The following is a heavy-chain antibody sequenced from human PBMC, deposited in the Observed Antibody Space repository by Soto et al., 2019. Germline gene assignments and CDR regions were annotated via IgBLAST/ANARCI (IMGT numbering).Heavy chain of an antibody. D-gene: IGHD7-27*01. CDR3: ARVDWGLDAFDI. CDR1: GGSISSGGYY. J-gene: IGHJ3*02. Sequence: SETLSLTCTVSGGSISSGGYYWSWIRQNPGKGLEWIGYIYYSGSTYYNPSLKSRVTISVDTSKNQFSLKLSSVTAADTAVYYCARVDWGLDAFDIWGQGTMVTVSS. CDR2: IYYSGST. V-gene: IGHV4-31*03.